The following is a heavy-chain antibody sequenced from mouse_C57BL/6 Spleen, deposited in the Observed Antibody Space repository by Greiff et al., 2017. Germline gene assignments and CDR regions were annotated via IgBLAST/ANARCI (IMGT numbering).Heavy chain of an antibody. Sequence: QVQLQQPGAELVKPGASVKMSCKASGYTFTSYWITWVKQRPGQGLEWIGDIYPGSGSTNYNEKFKSKATLTVDTSSSTAYMQLSSLTSEDSAVYYGARRGVTTVVATGGYFDDWGQGTTLTVSS. V-gene: IGHV1-55*01. D-gene: IGHD1-1*01. CDR1: GYTFTSYW. J-gene: IGHJ2*01. CDR3: ARRGVTTVVATGGYFDD. CDR2: IYPGSGST.